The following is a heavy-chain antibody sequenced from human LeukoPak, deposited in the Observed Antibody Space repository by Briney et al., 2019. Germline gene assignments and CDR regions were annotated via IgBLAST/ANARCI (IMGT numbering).Heavy chain of an antibody. CDR3: ARGATRGIGGRYDLDF. CDR2: LNPSRGTT. Sequence: ASVKLSCKSSGYNFSSYYIQWARQDPGQGLEWMGLLNPSRGTTAYAPKFQGRGTMTRDTSSNTVYMELRGLRSDDTAIYYCARGATRGIGGRYDLDFWGQGSLVTVSS. V-gene: IGHV1-46*01. J-gene: IGHJ4*02. D-gene: IGHD3-16*01. CDR1: GYNFSSYY.